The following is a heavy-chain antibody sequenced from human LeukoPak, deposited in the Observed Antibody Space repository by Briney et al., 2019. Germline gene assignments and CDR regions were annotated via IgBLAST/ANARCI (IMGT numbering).Heavy chain of an antibody. CDR3: ARSYSSSWYHY. CDR2: IKQDGSEK. CDR1: GGSITGYY. D-gene: IGHD6-13*01. J-gene: IGHJ4*02. Sequence: ETLSLTCTVSGGSITGYYWTWIRQPPGKGLEWVANIKQDGSEKYYVDSVKGRFTISRDNAKNSLYLQMNSLRAEDTAVYYCARSYSSSWYHYWGQGTLVTVSS. V-gene: IGHV3-7*01.